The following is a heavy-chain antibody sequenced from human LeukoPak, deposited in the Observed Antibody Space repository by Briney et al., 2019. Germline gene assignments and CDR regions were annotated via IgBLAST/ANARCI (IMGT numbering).Heavy chain of an antibody. Sequence: GESLKISWKGSGYSLLTYWIGWVRQMPGKGLEWMGIIFPADSDTRYSPSFQGQVTISADKSISTAYLQWSSLKASDTAIYYCARHVYPDYWGQGTLVTVSS. V-gene: IGHV5-51*01. J-gene: IGHJ4*02. CDR2: IFPADSDT. CDR3: ARHVYPDY. CDR1: GYSLLTYW.